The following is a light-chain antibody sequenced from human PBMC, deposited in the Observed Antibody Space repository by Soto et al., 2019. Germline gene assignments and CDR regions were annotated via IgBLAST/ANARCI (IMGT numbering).Light chain of an antibody. CDR2: QAS. Sequence: DIQMTQSPSTLSASVGDRVIITCRASQSINNWLAWYQQKPGKAPKVLIYQASSLETGAPSRFSGSGSGTEFTLTISSLQPEDFATYYCQQSHSNIQDLTFGGGTKVEIK. CDR3: QQSHSNIQDLT. J-gene: IGKJ4*01. CDR1: QSINNW. V-gene: IGKV1-5*03.